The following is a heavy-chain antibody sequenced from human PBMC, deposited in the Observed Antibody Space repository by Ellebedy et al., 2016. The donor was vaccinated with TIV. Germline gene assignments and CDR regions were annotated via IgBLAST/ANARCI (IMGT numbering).Heavy chain of an antibody. D-gene: IGHD3-9*01. CDR1: GFTFSNAW. CDR2: ISWNSGSI. CDR3: AKGPLRYFDWLNAFDI. Sequence: PGGSLRLSCAASGFTFSNAWMNWVRQAPGKGLEWVSGISWNSGSIGYADSVKGRFTISRDNAKNSLYLQMNSLRAEDMALYYCAKGPLRYFDWLNAFDIWGQGTMVTVSS. J-gene: IGHJ3*02. V-gene: IGHV3-9*03.